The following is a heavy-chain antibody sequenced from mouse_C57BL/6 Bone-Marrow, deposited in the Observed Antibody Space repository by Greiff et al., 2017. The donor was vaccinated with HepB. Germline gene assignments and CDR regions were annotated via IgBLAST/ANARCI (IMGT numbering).Heavy chain of an antibody. CDR2: INPNYGTT. CDR3: ASPGRGDYYAMDY. D-gene: IGHD1-1*01. V-gene: IGHV1-39*01. J-gene: IGHJ4*01. Sequence: VQLQHSGPELVKPGASVKISCKASGYSFTDYNMNWVKQSNGKSLEWIGVINPNYGTTSYNQKFKGKATLTVDQSSSTAYMQLNSLTSEDSAVYYCASPGRGDYYAMDYWGQGTSVTVSS. CDR1: GYSFTDYN.